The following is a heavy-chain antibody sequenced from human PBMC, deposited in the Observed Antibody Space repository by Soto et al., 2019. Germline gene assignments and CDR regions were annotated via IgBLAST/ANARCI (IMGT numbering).Heavy chain of an antibody. CDR1: GASINSGGYY. CDR2: IYFSGST. Sequence: PSETLSLTCTVSGASINSGGYYWSWVRQLPGKGLEWIGYIYFSGSTYYNPSLESRLSISLETSQKQFSLKLTSVTAAETAVYYCARGKAWEVLVAYWGQGALVTVCS. V-gene: IGHV4-31*03. D-gene: IGHD1-26*01. J-gene: IGHJ4*02. CDR3: ARGKAWEVLVAY.